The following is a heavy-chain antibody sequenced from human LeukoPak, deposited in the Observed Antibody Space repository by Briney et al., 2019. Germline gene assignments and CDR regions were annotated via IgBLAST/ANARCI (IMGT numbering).Heavy chain of an antibody. D-gene: IGHD4-17*01. J-gene: IGHJ5*02. CDR2: IIPIFGTA. V-gene: IGHV1-69*01. CDR3: ARGYGDYPNWFDP. CDR1: GGTFGSYA. Sequence: SVTVSCKASGGTFGSYAISWVRQAPGQGLEWMGGIIPIFGTANYAQKFQGRVTITADESTSTAYMELSSLRSEDTAVYYCARGYGDYPNWFDPWGQGTLVTVSS.